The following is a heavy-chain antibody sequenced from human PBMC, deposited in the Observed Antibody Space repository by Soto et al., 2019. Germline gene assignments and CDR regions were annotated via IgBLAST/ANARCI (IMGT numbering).Heavy chain of an antibody. CDR1: GESVYSNSAG. CDR2: TYYKSKWNN. V-gene: IGHV6-1*01. Sequence: QTLSLTCVISGESVYSNSAGWNWIRQSPSRGLEWLGRTYYKSKWNNDYALSVKSRITINPDTSKNQFSLHLYSVTPEDTAVYYCTGITWFRGMDVWGQGTPVTSP. J-gene: IGHJ6*02. CDR3: TGITWFRGMDV. D-gene: IGHD3-10*01.